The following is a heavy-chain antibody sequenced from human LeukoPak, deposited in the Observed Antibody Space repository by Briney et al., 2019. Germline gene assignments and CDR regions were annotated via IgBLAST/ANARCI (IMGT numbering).Heavy chain of an antibody. J-gene: IGHJ6*03. Sequence: SETLSLTCSVSGYSISSGYYWDWIRQPPGKGLEWIASIYHSGKSYYNPSLESRVTISVDTSKNQFSLKLSSVTAADTAVYYCTRGSIAYYYMDVWGKGTTVTISS. V-gene: IGHV4-38-2*02. D-gene: IGHD3-22*01. CDR2: IYHSGKS. CDR1: GYSISSGYY. CDR3: TRGSIAYYYMDV.